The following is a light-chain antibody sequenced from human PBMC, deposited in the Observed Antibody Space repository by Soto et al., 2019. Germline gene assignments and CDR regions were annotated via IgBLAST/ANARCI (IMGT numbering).Light chain of an antibody. CDR1: QGISKW. V-gene: IGKV1-5*01. Sequence: DIQMTQSPFTLSASIGDTVTITCRASQGISKWLAWHQQKPGRAPKLLIYDASNLEGGVPSRFGGSGSGTEFTLTISGLQADDFATYYCQQYQSYSPWTFGQGTKVEMK. CDR2: DAS. J-gene: IGKJ1*01. CDR3: QQYQSYSPWT.